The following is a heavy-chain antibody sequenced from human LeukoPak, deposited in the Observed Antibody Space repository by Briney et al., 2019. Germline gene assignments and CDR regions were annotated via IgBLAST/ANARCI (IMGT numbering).Heavy chain of an antibody. Sequence: SETLSLTCTVSGGSISSSSYFWGWIRQPPGMGLEWIGSIYSSGTTFYNPSLKSRVAISVDTSKNQFSLKLSSVTAADTAVYYCARRGAAAGTGGFDYWGQGTLVTVSS. V-gene: IGHV4-39*01. D-gene: IGHD6-13*01. J-gene: IGHJ4*02. CDR2: IYSSGTT. CDR3: ARRGAAAGTGGFDY. CDR1: GGSISSSSYF.